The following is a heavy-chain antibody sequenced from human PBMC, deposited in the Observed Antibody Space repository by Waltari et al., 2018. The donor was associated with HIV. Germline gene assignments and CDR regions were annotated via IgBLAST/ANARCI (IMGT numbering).Heavy chain of an antibody. V-gene: IGHV1-2*02. Sequence: QVHLVQSGAEVKTPGSSVRVSCKSSRYTFHAYFFDWVRQAPGRALEWVGMINPNSLETKSAQRLEGRVTLTRDLSTSTGYMELSRLTPDDTAVYYCASVTDSGTALANWGQGTLISVSS. D-gene: IGHD3-10*01. J-gene: IGHJ4*02. CDR2: INPNSLET. CDR3: ASVTDSGTALAN. CDR1: RYTFHAYF.